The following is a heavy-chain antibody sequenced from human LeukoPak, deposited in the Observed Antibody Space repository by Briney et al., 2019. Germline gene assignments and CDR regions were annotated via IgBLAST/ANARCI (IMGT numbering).Heavy chain of an antibody. CDR2: IYYSGST. CDR3: ARRPLYDSSGYYVENYAFDI. D-gene: IGHD3-22*01. V-gene: IGHV4-39*01. J-gene: IGHJ3*02. Sequence: SETLSLTCTVSGGSISSSSYYWGWIRQPPGKGLEWIGSIYYSGSTYYNPSLKSRVTISVDTSKNQFSLKLSSVTAADTAVYYCARRPLYDSSGYYVENYAFDIWGQGTMVTVSS. CDR1: GGSISSSSYY.